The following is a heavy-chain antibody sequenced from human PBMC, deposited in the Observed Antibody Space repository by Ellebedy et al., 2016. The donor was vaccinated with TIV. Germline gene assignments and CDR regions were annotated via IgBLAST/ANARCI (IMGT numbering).Heavy chain of an antibody. CDR3: GRAMDV. Sequence: GGSLRLSXAVSGFTFSSYWMNWVRRAPGKGLEWVANIKPDGSEKYYVDSVKGRFTISRDNAKNSVYLQMNSLRADDTAVYYCGRAMDVWGQGTTVTVSS. J-gene: IGHJ6*02. CDR2: IKPDGSEK. CDR1: GFTFSSYW. V-gene: IGHV3-7*01.